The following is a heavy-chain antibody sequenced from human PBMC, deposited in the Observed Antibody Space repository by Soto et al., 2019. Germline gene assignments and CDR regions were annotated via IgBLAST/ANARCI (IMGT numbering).Heavy chain of an antibody. CDR3: ARHLPEGIITIFSVVSPYCEY. Sequence: GESLKISCKGSGYSFTSYWISWVRQMPGKGLEWMGRIDPSDSYTNYSPSFQGHVAISADKSISTAYLQWSSLKASDTAMYYCARHLPEGIITIFSVVSPYCEYWRQGTLVTVCS. J-gene: IGHJ4*02. CDR2: IDPSDSYT. CDR1: GYSFTSYW. D-gene: IGHD3-3*01. V-gene: IGHV5-10-1*01.